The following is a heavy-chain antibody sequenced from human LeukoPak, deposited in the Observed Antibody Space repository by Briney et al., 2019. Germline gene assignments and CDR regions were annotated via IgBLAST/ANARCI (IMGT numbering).Heavy chain of an antibody. D-gene: IGHD2-15*01. CDR1: GYTFTGYY. CDR3: ARADIVVPKFLY. V-gene: IGHV1-2*02. CDR2: INPNSGGT. Sequence: ASVKVSCKASGYTFTGYYMHWVRQAPGQGLEWMGWINPNSGGTNYAQKFQGRVTMTRDTSISTAYMELSRLRSDDTAVYYCARADIVVPKFLYWGQGTLVTVSS. J-gene: IGHJ4*02.